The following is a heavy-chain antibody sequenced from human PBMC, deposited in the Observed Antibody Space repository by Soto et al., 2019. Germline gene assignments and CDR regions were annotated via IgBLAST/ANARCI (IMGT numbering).Heavy chain of an antibody. J-gene: IGHJ6*03. CDR1: GGSISSYY. CDR2: IYYSGST. D-gene: IGHD2-2*01. CDR3: ARSDIVVVPAARFYYYYMDV. Sequence: SETLSLTCTVSGGSISSYYWSWIRQPPGKGLEWIGYIYYSGSTNYNPSLKSRVTISVDASKNQFSLKLSSVTAADTAVYYCARSDIVVVPAARFYYYYMDVWGKGTTVTVSS. V-gene: IGHV4-59*01.